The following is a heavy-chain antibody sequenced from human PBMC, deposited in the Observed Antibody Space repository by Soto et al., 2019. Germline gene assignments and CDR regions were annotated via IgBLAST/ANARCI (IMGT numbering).Heavy chain of an antibody. J-gene: IGHJ3*02. CDR1: DGSITSNIYY. CDR3: ATMFAFGDYEAFEI. CDR2: IHYRGST. V-gene: IGHV4-39*02. D-gene: IGHD4-17*01. Sequence: XASLSLTCSVSDGSITSNIYYGGCVRHTPGKGLEYIGSIHYRGSTLYNKSLKSRVAISVDTSKNTFSLRVTSVTAADTAMHFCATMFAFGDYEAFEIWGQRTMVTVSS.